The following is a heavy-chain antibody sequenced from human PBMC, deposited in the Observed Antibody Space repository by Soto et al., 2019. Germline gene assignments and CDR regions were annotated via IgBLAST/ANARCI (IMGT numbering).Heavy chain of an antibody. Sequence: PGGSLRLSCAASGFTFSSYGMHWVRQAPGKGLEWVAVISYDGSNKYYADSVKGRFTISRDNSKNTLYLQMNSLRAEDTAVYYCAKAVHDYGDFDAFDIWGQGTMVTVSS. CDR2: ISYDGSNK. CDR3: AKAVHDYGDFDAFDI. V-gene: IGHV3-30*18. D-gene: IGHD4-17*01. J-gene: IGHJ3*02. CDR1: GFTFSSYG.